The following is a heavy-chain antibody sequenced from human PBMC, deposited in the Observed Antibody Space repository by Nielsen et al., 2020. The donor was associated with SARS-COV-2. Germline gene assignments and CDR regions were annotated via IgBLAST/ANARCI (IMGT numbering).Heavy chain of an antibody. CDR1: GYTFTSYY. CDR3: ARRLAAAGDLDAFDI. Sequence: ASVKVSCKASGYTFTSYYMHWVRQAPRQGLEWMGIINPSGGSTSYAQKFQGRVTMTRDTSTSTVYMELSSLRSEDTAVYYCARRLAAAGDLDAFDIWGQGTMVTVSS. CDR2: INPSGGST. V-gene: IGHV1-46*01. J-gene: IGHJ3*02. D-gene: IGHD6-13*01.